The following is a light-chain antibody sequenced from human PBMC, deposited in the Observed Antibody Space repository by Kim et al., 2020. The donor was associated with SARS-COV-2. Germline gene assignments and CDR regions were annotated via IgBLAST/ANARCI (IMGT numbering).Light chain of an antibody. J-gene: IGLJ2*01. CDR2: EVS. V-gene: IGLV2-8*01. CDR3: SSYAGSNVL. Sequence: PGQSVTNSCTGTSTDVGGYNYVSWYQQHPGKAPKLMIYEVSKRPSGVPDRFSGSKSGNTASLTVSGLQAEDEADYYCSSYAGSNVLFGGGTQLTVL. CDR1: STDVGGYNY.